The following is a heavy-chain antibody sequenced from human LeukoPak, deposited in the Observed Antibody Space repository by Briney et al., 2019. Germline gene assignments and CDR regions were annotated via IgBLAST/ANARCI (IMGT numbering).Heavy chain of an antibody. D-gene: IGHD3-22*01. Sequence: ASVKLSCKASGYTFTSYYMHWVRQAPGQGLEWMGIINPSGGSTSYAQKFQGRVTMTRDTPTSTVYMELSSLRSEDTAVYYCARDSDTSGYYPLVDYWGQGTLVTVSS. J-gene: IGHJ4*02. V-gene: IGHV1-46*01. CDR1: GYTFTSYY. CDR2: INPSGGST. CDR3: ARDSDTSGYYPLVDY.